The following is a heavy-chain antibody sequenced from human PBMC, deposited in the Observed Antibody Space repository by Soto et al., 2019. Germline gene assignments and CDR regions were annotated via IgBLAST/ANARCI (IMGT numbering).Heavy chain of an antibody. CDR3: ARGDSTDCSNGVCSFFYNHDMDV. CDR1: GYSFADYH. D-gene: IGHD2-8*01. J-gene: IGHJ6*02. V-gene: IGHV1-2*04. Sequence: ASVKVSCKASGYSFADYHIHWVRQAPGQGLEWLGRINPKSGGTSTAQKFQGWVTMTTDTYISTASMELTRLTSDDTAIYYCARGDSTDCSNGVCSFFYNHDMDVWGQGTTVTVSS. CDR2: INPKSGGT.